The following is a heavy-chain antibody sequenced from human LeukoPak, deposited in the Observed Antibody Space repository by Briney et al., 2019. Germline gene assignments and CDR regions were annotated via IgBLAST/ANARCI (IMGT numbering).Heavy chain of an antibody. CDR2: IRQDGSGM. J-gene: IGHJ4*02. V-gene: IGHV3-7*01. Sequence: GGSLRLSCAASGFTFSSFWMAWVRQAPGKGLEWVANIRQDGSGMEYVDSVKGRFTISRVNAKNTLDLQMISLRADDTAALYCARWRWEQSELDHWGQGTLVTVSS. CDR3: ARWRWEQSELDH. CDR1: GFTFSSFW. D-gene: IGHD1-26*01.